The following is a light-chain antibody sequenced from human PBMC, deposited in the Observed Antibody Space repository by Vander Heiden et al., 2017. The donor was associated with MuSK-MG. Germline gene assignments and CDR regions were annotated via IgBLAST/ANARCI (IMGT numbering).Light chain of an antibody. CDR1: QGISSY. CDR2: GAS. J-gene: IGKJ3*01. Sequence: DIVMTQSPATLSASLGDRATITCRASQGISSYLAWYQQKPGKAPKLLIYGASTRAAGVPARFSGSGSGTEFTLTISSLQPEDVALYYCQKYNSEPPFTFGHGTKVDIK. CDR3: QKYNSEPPFT. V-gene: IGKV3-15*01.